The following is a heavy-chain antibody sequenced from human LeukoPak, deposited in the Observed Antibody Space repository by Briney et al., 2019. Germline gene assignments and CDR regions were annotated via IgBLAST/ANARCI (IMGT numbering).Heavy chain of an antibody. V-gene: IGHV4-4*07. CDR3: AREVRRLGIDP. D-gene: IGHD3-16*01. CDR1: GAFITSYH. J-gene: IGHJ5*02. CDR2: MLTSGNI. Sequence: SETLSLTCTVYGAFITSYHLSRVRQSAGKEQEWIGRMLTSGNIDYNPSLRSRVTISVDTSKNQFSLKLSSVTAADTAVYYCAREVRRLGIDPWGQGTLVTVSS.